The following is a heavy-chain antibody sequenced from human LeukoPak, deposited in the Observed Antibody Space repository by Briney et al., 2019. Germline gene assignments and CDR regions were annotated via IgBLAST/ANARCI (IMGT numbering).Heavy chain of an antibody. CDR3: SRDPHTA. CDR1: GGTFSSYA. D-gene: IGHD2-2*02. V-gene: IGHV1-69*06. CDR2: IIPIFGTA. Sequence: ASVKVSCEASGGTFSSYAVSGVPQARGQGREWMGGIIPIFGTANYAQNFRGRVTNTADKSRSTFYMELSSLRFEDTAVYYCSRDPHTAWGQGTLVTVSS. J-gene: IGHJ5*02.